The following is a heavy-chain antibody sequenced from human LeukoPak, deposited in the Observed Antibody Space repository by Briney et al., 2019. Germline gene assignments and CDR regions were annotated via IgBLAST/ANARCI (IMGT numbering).Heavy chain of an antibody. Sequence: GGSLRLSCAASGFTFSSYAMSWVRQAPGKGLEWVSGINWNGGSTGYADSVKGRFTISRDNAKNSLYLQMNSLRAEDTALYYCARAYYYDSSGYSAIDAFDIWGQGTMVTVSS. CDR2: INWNGGST. D-gene: IGHD3-22*01. CDR1: GFTFSSYA. J-gene: IGHJ3*02. CDR3: ARAYYYDSSGYSAIDAFDI. V-gene: IGHV3-20*04.